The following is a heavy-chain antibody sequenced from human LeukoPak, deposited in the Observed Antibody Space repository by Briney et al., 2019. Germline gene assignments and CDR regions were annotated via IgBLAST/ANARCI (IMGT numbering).Heavy chain of an antibody. V-gene: IGHV5-51*01. D-gene: IGHD1-14*01. J-gene: IGHJ4*02. CDR3: AVGLGMTPPGTFDY. CDR1: GSTFASYW. Sequence: KRGGSLKFSCQGPGSTFASYWIAWVRQLPGKGLDWMGMIYPGDSDTRYSPSLQGQVTISADKSINTAYVQWSSLKASDTAMYYCAVGLGMTPPGTFDYWGRGTLVTVSS. CDR2: IYPGDSDT.